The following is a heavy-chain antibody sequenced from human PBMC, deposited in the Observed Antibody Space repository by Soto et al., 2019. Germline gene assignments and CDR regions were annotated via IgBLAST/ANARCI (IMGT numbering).Heavy chain of an antibody. CDR2: INPVDSDT. CDR3: ARGFFRPPSTPHFDS. Sequence: EVQVVQSGAEVKKPGESLKISCQGFGYSFTSFWIGWVRQLPGKGLAGMGIINPVDSDTRYIPSFQGQVTISVDKSITTAYLQWSSLKASDTAMYYWARGFFRPPSTPHFDSWGLGTLVTVSS. J-gene: IGHJ4*02. V-gene: IGHV5-51*01. D-gene: IGHD3-3*01. CDR1: GYSFTSFW.